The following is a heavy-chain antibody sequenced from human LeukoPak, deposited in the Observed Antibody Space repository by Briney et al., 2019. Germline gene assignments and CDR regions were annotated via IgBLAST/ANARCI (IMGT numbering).Heavy chain of an antibody. J-gene: IGHJ5*02. D-gene: IGHD1-14*01. CDR2: INGSGAST. CDR1: GFTFSDNY. CDR3: AKKYNTGLDP. Sequence: GGSLRLSCAASGFTFSDNYMSWVRQAPGKGLEWVSDINGSGASTYYADSVKGRFTISRDNSKNTLYLQMNSLRAEDTAVYYCAKKYNTGLDPWGQGTLVTVSS. V-gene: IGHV3-23*01.